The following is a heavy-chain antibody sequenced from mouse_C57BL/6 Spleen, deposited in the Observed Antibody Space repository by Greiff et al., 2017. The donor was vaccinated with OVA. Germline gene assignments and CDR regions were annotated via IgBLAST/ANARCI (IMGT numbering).Heavy chain of an antibody. J-gene: IGHJ4*01. V-gene: IGHV1-69*01. D-gene: IGHD3-1*01. CDR1: GYTFTSYW. Sequence: QVQLQQPGAELVMPGASVKLSCKASGYTFTSYWMHWVKQRPGQGLAWIGEIDPSDSYTNYNQKFKGKSTLTVDKSSSTAYMQLSSLTSEDSAVYYCARSGSMDYWGQGTSVTVSS. CDR3: ARSGSMDY. CDR2: IDPSDSYT.